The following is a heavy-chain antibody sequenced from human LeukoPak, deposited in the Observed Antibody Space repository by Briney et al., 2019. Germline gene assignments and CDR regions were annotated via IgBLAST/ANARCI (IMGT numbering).Heavy chain of an antibody. CDR3: ARDNRGIDNAFDI. J-gene: IGHJ3*02. CDR1: GFTFSTYS. CDR2: ISSTSSYI. Sequence: GGSLRLSCAASGFTFSTYSMNWVRQAPGKGLEWVSSISSTSSYIYYADSVKGRFTISRDNAKNSLYLQMNSLRAEDTAVYYCARDNRGIDNAFDIWGQGTMVAVSS. V-gene: IGHV3-21*01. D-gene: IGHD1-26*01.